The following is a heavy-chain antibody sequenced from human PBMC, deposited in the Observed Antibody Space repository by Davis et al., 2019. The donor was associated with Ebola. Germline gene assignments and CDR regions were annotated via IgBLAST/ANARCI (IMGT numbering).Heavy chain of an antibody. CDR1: GYTFTSYG. CDR3: AKPPTVTREYYYYGMDV. V-gene: IGHV1-18*01. D-gene: IGHD4-17*01. Sequence: ASVKVSCKASGYTFTSYGISWVRQAPGQGLEWMGWISAYNGNTNYAQKLQGRVTMTTDTSTSTAYMELSSLRSEDTAVYYCAKPPTVTREYYYYGMDVWGQGTTVTVSS. CDR2: ISAYNGNT. J-gene: IGHJ6*02.